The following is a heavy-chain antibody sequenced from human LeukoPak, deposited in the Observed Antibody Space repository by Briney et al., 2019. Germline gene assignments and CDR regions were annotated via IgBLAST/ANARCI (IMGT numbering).Heavy chain of an antibody. CDR1: GFTVSSYS. CDR2: ISSSSSYI. Sequence: GGSLRLSCAASGFTVSSYSMNWVRQAPGKGLEWVSSISSSSSYIYYADSVKGRFTISRDNAKNSLYLQMNSLRAEDTAVYYCAIAFEVPYAFDIWGQGTMVTVSS. V-gene: IGHV3-21*01. CDR3: AIAFEVPYAFDI. D-gene: IGHD3-9*01. J-gene: IGHJ3*02.